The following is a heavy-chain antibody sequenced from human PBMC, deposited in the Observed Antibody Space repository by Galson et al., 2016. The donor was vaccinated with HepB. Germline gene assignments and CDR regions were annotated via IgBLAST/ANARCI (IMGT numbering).Heavy chain of an antibody. Sequence: SLRLSCAASDFSFRSYAMAWVRQAPGKGLEWVSTITGGAGTTFYADSVKGRFSISRDNSKNTLHLQITGLRAEDTAVYYCARAAGGFDFWGQGALVTVSS. CDR1: DFSFRSYA. J-gene: IGHJ4*02. D-gene: IGHD3-16*01. CDR3: ARAAGGFDF. CDR2: ITGGAGTT. V-gene: IGHV3-23*01.